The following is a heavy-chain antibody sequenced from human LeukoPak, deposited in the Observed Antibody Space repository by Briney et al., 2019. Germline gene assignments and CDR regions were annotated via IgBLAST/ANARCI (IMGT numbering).Heavy chain of an antibody. CDR2: IYYSGST. V-gene: IGHV4-31*03. CDR3: ARQLGYCSSTSCHLYYFDY. CDR1: GGSISSGGYY. J-gene: IGHJ4*02. Sequence: NSSETLSLTCTVSGGSISSGGYYWSWIRQHPGKGLEWIGYIYYSGSTYYNPSLKSRVTISVDTSKNQFSLKLSSVTAADTAVYYCARQLGYCSSTSCHLYYFDYWGQGTLVTVSS. D-gene: IGHD2-2*01.